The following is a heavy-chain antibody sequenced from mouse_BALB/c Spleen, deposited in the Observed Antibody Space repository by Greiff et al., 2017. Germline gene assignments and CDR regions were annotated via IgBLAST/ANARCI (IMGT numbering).Heavy chain of an antibody. CDR2: ISYSGST. J-gene: IGHJ4*01. Sequence: EVMLVESGPGLVKPSQSLSLTCTVTGYSITSDYAWNWIRQFPGNKLEWMGYISYSGSTSYNPSLKSRISITRDTSKNQFFLQLNSVTTEDTATYYCAMPGGYFAMDYWGQGTSVTVSS. V-gene: IGHV3-2*02. CDR1: GYSITSDYA. CDR3: AMPGGYFAMDY.